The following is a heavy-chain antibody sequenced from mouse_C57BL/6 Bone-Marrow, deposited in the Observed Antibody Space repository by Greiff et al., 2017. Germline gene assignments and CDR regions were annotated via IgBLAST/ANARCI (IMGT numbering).Heavy chain of an antibody. V-gene: IGHV3-8*01. CDR3: ARGFDSNYEDYYAMDY. CDR2: ISYSGST. J-gene: IGHJ4*01. CDR1: GYSITSDY. D-gene: IGHD2-5*01. Sequence: DVKLVESGPGLAKPSQTLSLTCSVTGYSITSDYWNWIRKFPGNKLEYMGYISYSGSTYYNPSLKSRISITRDTSKNKYYLQLNSVTTEDTATYYCARGFDSNYEDYYAMDYGGQGTSVTVSS.